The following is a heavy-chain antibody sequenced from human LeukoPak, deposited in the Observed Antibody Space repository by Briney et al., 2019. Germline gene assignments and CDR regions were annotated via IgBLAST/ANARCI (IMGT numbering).Heavy chain of an antibody. CDR2: INSDGSTT. CDR1: GFTFSNDW. V-gene: IGHV3-74*01. D-gene: IGHD6-19*01. J-gene: IGHJ2*01. Sequence: PGGSLRLSCAASGFTFSNDWMNWVRQAPGEGLVWVSRINSDGSTTDYADSVKGRFTISRDNAKNTLSLQMNSLRAEDTAVYYCVRDSPSGFFDLWGRGTLVTVSS. CDR3: VRDSPSGFFDL.